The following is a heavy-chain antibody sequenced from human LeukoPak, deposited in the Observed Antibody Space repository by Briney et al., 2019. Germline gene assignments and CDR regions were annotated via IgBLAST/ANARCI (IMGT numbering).Heavy chain of an antibody. Sequence: PGGSLRLSCAASGFTFSSYGMHWVRQAPGKGLEWVAVISYDGSNKYYADSVKGRFTISRDNSENTLYLQMNSLRAEDTAIYYCAQGSSSGILGAFDIWGQGTMVTVSS. J-gene: IGHJ3*02. CDR1: GFTFSSYG. CDR2: ISYDGSNK. CDR3: AQGSSSGILGAFDI. V-gene: IGHV3-30*18. D-gene: IGHD6-13*01.